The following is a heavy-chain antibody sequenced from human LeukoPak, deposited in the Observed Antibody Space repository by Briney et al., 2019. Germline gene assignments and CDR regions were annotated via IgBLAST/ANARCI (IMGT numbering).Heavy chain of an antibody. CDR2: IYYSGST. D-gene: IGHD6-19*01. CDR1: GGSISSYY. CDR3: ARDVAVAGPNYSYYYYGMDV. V-gene: IGHV4-59*01. J-gene: IGHJ6*02. Sequence: SETLSLTCTVSGGSISSYYWSWIRQPPGRGLEWIGYIYYSGSTNYNPSLKSRVTISVDTSKNQFSLKLSSVTAADTAVYYCARDVAVAGPNYSYYYYGMDVWGQGTTVTVSS.